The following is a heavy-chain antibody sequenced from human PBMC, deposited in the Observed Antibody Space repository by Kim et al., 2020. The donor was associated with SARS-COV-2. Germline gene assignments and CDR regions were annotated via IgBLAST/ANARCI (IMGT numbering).Heavy chain of an antibody. CDR3: ARVRDYGDYTGDDYYYAMDV. V-gene: IGHV6-1*01. J-gene: IGHJ6*01. CDR1: GDSVSSNSAA. D-gene: IGHD4-17*01. Sequence: SQTLSLTCAISGDSVSSNSAAWNWIRQSPSRGLEWLGRTYYRSKWYNDYAVSVKSRITINPDTSKNQFSLQLNSVTPEDTAVYYCARVRDYGDYTGDDYYYAMDVWGQGTTVTVSS. CDR2: TYYRSKWYN.